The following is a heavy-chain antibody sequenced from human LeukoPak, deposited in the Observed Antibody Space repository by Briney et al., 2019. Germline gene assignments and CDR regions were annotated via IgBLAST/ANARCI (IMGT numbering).Heavy chain of an antibody. V-gene: IGHV1-3*04. CDR2: INTGNGNT. CDR3: ARWGNTNYWEHLGDY. D-gene: IGHD4-11*01. Sequence: ASVKVSCKASGYIFTSYAMHWVRQAPGQRLEWMGWINTGNGNTKYSQKFQGRVTITRDTSTTTAYLELRSLRYDDTAVYYCARWGNTNYWEHLGDYWGQGTLVTVS. J-gene: IGHJ4*02. CDR1: GYIFTSYA.